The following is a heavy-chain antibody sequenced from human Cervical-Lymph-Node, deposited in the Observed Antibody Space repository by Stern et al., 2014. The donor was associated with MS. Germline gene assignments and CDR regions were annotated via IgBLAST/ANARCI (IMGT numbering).Heavy chain of an antibody. D-gene: IGHD2-2*01. Sequence: VQLVESGPGLVKPSETLSLTCTVSGGSISSSSYYWGWIRQPPGKGLEWIGSIYYSGTSYNHPSLRFGVPIAVDASKNEFPLKRSSVTAADTAVYYCAPSGCSSTSCPNWYFDLWGRGTLVTVSS. CDR1: GGSISSSSYY. CDR3: APSGCSSTSCPNWYFDL. J-gene: IGHJ2*01. CDR2: IYYSGTS. V-gene: IGHV4-39*01.